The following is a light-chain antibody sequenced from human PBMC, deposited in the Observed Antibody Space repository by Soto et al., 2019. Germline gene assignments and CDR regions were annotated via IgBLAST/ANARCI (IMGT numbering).Light chain of an antibody. V-gene: IGKV3-20*01. CDR2: DAS. J-gene: IGKJ5*01. CDR1: QSVRSS. Sequence: EIVLTQSPGTLSLSPGERATLSCRASQSVRSSLAWYQQKPGLAPTLLISDASSRASGVPDRFTGGGSGTDFTLTIRRLEPEDFALSYCQQYAGSPITFGQGTRLEIK. CDR3: QQYAGSPIT.